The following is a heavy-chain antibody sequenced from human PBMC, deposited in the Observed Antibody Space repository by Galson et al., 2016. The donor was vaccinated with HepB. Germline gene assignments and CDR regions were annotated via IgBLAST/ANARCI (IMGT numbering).Heavy chain of an antibody. CDR3: ARELVSSWYVYGLDV. CDR1: GFTFTNYW. V-gene: IGHV3-7*03. CDR2: IKQDGSEK. J-gene: IGHJ6*02. Sequence: SLRLSCAASGFTFTNYWMTWVRQAPGKGLEWVANIKQDGSEKYYVDSEEGRFTISRDNAKNSLYLQMNSLRVEDTAVYYCARELVSSWYVYGLDVWGQGTTVTVSS. D-gene: IGHD6-13*01.